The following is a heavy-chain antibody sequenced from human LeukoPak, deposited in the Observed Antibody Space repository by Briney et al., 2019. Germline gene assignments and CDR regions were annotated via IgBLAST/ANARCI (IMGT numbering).Heavy chain of an antibody. J-gene: IGHJ4*02. Sequence: GGSLRLSCAASGFTFSSYSMTWVRQAPGKGLEWVSSISSSSSYIYYADSVKGRFTISRDNAKNSLYLQMNSLRAEDTAVYYCARGGVAGYYFDYWGQGTLVTVSS. CDR2: ISSSSSYI. CDR3: ARGGVAGYYFDY. D-gene: IGHD6-19*01. V-gene: IGHV3-21*01. CDR1: GFTFSSYS.